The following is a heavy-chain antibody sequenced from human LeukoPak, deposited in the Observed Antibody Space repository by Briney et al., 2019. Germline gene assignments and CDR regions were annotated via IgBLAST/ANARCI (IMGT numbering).Heavy chain of an antibody. V-gene: IGHV4-61*02. D-gene: IGHD6-13*01. Sequence: KASETLSLTCTVSGGSISSGSYYWSWIRQPPGKGLEWIGRIYTSGSTNYNPSLKSRVTISVDTSKNQFSLKLSSVTAADTAVYYCAVSIAAAGTFAGDYYYYYGMDVWGQGTTVTVSS. CDR3: AVSIAAAGTFAGDYYYYYGMDV. CDR2: IYTSGST. J-gene: IGHJ6*02. CDR1: GGSISSGSYY.